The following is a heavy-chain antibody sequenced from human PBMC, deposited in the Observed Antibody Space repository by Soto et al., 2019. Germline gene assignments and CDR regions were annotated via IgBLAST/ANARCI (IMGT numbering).Heavy chain of an antibody. CDR3: ARSQRGRTAFTFDY. D-gene: IGHD3-16*01. V-gene: IGHV4-61*01. Sequence: SQTLSLTCAVSGNSLSNHNYYWIWIRQPPGKGLEWIGYIYYSGTGNYNSYLKSRLSLSVDMAKNQFSLKLASVTAADTAVYFCARSQRGRTAFTFDYWGQGALVTVSS. J-gene: IGHJ4*02. CDR1: GNSLSNHNYY. CDR2: IYYSGTG.